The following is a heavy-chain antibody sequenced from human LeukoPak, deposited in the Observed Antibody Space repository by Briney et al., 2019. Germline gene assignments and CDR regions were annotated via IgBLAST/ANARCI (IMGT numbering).Heavy chain of an antibody. CDR1: GYTFSSYA. CDR3: AKVEIVPFDY. V-gene: IGHV3-30*02. Sequence: GGSLRLSCAASGYTFSSYAMTWVRQAPGKGLEWVAFIRYDGSNKYYADSVKGRFTISRDNSKNTLYLQMNSLRAEDTAVYYCAKVEIVPFDYWGQGTLVTVSS. CDR2: IRYDGSNK. D-gene: IGHD2-2*03. J-gene: IGHJ4*02.